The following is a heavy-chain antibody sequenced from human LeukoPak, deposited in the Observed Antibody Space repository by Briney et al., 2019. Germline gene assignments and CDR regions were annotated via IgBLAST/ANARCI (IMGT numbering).Heavy chain of an antibody. J-gene: IGHJ4*02. V-gene: IGHV4-34*01. Sequence: SETLSLTCAVYGGSFSGYYWSWIRQPPGKGLEWIGEINHSGSTNYNPSLKSRVTILVDTSKNQFSLKLNSVTAADTAVYYCARQVMLTSFFGVIRGGTIDYWGQGNLVTVSS. CDR1: GGSFSGYY. CDR2: INHSGST. D-gene: IGHD3-3*01. CDR3: ARQVMLTSFFGVIRGGTIDY.